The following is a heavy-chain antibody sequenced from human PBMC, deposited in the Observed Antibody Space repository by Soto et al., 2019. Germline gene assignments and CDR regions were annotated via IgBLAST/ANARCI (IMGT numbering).Heavy chain of an antibody. CDR2: ISYDGSNK. D-gene: IGHD6-19*01. CDR1: GFTFSSYA. V-gene: IGHV3-30-3*01. CDR3: ARDERGQWLLRLGGMDV. J-gene: IGHJ6*02. Sequence: ESGGGVVQPGRSLRLSCAASGFTFSSYAMHWVRQAPGKGLEGVAVISYDGSNKYYADSVKGRFTISRDNSKNTLYLQMNSLRAEDTAVYYCARDERGQWLLRLGGMDVWGQGTTVTVSS.